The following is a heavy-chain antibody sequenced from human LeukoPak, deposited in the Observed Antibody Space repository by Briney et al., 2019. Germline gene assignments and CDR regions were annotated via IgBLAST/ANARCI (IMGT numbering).Heavy chain of an antibody. V-gene: IGHV3-21*01. CDR3: ARKTSALGGAFDI. CDR2: ISSSSSYI. Sequence: PGGSLRLSCAASGFTFSSYSMNWVRQAPGKGLEWVSSISSSSSYIYYADSVKGRFTISRDNAKNSLYLQMNSLRAEDTAVYFCARKTSALGGAFDIWGQGTMVTVSS. J-gene: IGHJ3*02. CDR1: GFTFSSYS.